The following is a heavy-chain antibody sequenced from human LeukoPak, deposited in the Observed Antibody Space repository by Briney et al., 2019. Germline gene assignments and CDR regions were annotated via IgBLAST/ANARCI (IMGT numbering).Heavy chain of an antibody. CDR3: ARDTITARPDF. CDR2: ITTSSSTI. Sequence: PGGSLRLSCAASGFTFNTYDMHWARQAPGKGLEWVSYITTSSSTIYYADSVKGRFTISRDNAKNSLYLQMNSLRAEDTAVYYCARDTITARPDFWGQGTLVTVSS. J-gene: IGHJ4*02. V-gene: IGHV3-48*04. CDR1: GFTFNTYD. D-gene: IGHD6-6*01.